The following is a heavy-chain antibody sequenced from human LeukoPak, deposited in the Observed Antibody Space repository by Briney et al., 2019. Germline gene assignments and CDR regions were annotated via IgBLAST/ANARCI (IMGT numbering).Heavy chain of an antibody. J-gene: IGHJ6*02. Sequence: PSETLSLTCNVSGGSISTSRYQWGWIRQPPGKGLEWIGNIFYRGSTYYNPSLRSRVTISVDTSKNQFSLKLSSVTAADTAVYYCARNTVPRIAAADTQSTPSGMDVWGQGTTVTVSS. CDR1: GGSISTSRYQ. V-gene: IGHV4-39*07. CDR2: IFYRGST. D-gene: IGHD6-13*01. CDR3: ARNTVPRIAAADTQSTPSGMDV.